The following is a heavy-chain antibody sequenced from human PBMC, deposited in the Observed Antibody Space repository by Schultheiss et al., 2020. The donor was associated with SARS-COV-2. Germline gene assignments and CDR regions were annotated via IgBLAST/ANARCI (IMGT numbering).Heavy chain of an antibody. D-gene: IGHD2-2*01. CDR3: ASTLREYQLLTHYYYYGMDV. CDR1: GYTFTSYG. J-gene: IGHJ6*02. V-gene: IGHV1-18*01. CDR2: INTYNGNT. Sequence: ASVKVSCKASGYTFTSYGISWVRQAPGQGLEWMGWINTYNGNTNYAQSLQGRVSMTTDTSTSTAYLELSSLRSEDTAVYYCASTLREYQLLTHYYYYGMDVWGQGTTVTVSS.